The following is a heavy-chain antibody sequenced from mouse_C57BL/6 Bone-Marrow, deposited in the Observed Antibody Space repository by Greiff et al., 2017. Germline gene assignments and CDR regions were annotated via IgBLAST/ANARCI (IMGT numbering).Heavy chain of an antibody. CDR2: IYPGGGYT. V-gene: IGHV1-63*01. CDR1: GYTFTNYW. Sequence: VQLQPSGAELVRPGTSVKMSCKASGYTFTNYWIGWAKQRPGHGLEWIGDIYPGGGYTNYNEKFKGKATLTADKSSSTAYMQFSSLTSEDSAIYYCARWSYYAMDYWGQGTSGTVSS. J-gene: IGHJ4*01. CDR3: ARWSYYAMDY.